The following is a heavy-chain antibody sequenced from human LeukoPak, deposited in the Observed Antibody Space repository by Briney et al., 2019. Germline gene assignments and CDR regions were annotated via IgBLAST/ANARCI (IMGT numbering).Heavy chain of an antibody. Sequence: SETLSLTCAVYGGSFSGYYWSWIRQPPGKGLEWIGEINHSGSTNYNPSLKSRVTISVDTSKNQFSRKLSSVTAADTAVYYCASGRAYSSGRLDYWGQGTLVTVSS. D-gene: IGHD6-19*01. CDR3: ASGRAYSSGRLDY. J-gene: IGHJ4*02. V-gene: IGHV4-34*01. CDR1: GGSFSGYY. CDR2: INHSGST.